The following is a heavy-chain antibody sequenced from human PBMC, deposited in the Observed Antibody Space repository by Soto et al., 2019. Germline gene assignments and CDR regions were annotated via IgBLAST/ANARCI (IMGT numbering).Heavy chain of an antibody. J-gene: IGHJ6*04. Sequence: ASVKVSCKASGYTFTSYDINWVRQATGQGLEWMGWMNPNSGNTGYAQKFQGRVTMTRNTSISTAYMELSSLRSEDTAVYYCHLVATIFSTWSFDVWGKGTTVTVSS. CDR2: MNPNSGNT. D-gene: IGHD5-12*01. V-gene: IGHV1-8*01. CDR1: GYTFTSYD. CDR3: HLVATIFSTWSFDV.